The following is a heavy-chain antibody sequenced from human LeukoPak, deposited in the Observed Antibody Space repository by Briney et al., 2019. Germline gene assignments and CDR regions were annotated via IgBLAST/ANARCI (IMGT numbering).Heavy chain of an antibody. D-gene: IGHD3-22*01. CDR2: NSGSST. CDR3: ARGPTPYYYDSSGFHDAFDI. CDR1: GFTVSSYY. J-gene: IGHJ3*02. V-gene: IGHV3-53*01. Sequence: GGSLRLSCAASGFTVSSYYMNWVRQAPGKGLEWVSVNSGSSTYYADSVKARFTISRDNSKNTLYLQMNSLRAEDTAVYYCARGPTPYYYDSSGFHDAFDIWGQGTMVTVSS.